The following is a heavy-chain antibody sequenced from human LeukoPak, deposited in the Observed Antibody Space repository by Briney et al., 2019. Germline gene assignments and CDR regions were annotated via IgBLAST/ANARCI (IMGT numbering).Heavy chain of an antibody. J-gene: IGHJ3*02. Sequence: GGSLRLSCAASRFTFSDYYMSWIRQAPGKGLEWVSAISGSGGSTYYADSVKGRFTISRDNSKNTLYLQMNSLRAEDTAVYYCAKRGPRPGRWSDAFNIWGQGTMVTVSS. V-gene: IGHV3-23*01. CDR1: RFTFSDYY. D-gene: IGHD4-23*01. CDR2: ISGSGGST. CDR3: AKRGPRPGRWSDAFNI.